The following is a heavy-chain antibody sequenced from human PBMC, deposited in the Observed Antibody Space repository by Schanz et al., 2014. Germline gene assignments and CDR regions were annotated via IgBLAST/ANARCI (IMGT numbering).Heavy chain of an antibody. J-gene: IGHJ6*02. V-gene: IGHV1-18*01. CDR1: GGTFGRYT. CDR3: ATAKRYHYALGTYRGNYYATDV. CDR2: ISADNGNT. D-gene: IGHD3-10*01. Sequence: QVQLVQSGAEVKKPGSSVNVSCEASGGTFGRYTISWLRQAPGQGLEWMGWISADNGNTNYAQRLQGRVTMTTDTSTSTAYMELRSLRSDDTAVYYCATAKRYHYALGTYRGNYYATDVWGQGTAVAVSS.